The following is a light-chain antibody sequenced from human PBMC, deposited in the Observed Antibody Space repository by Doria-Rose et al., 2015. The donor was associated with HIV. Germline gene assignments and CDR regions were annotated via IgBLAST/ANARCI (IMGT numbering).Light chain of an antibody. Sequence: GNNYVSWYQQLPGPAPKLLPYQYNKRPSGIPDRFSGSKSGTSATLGITGLQTGDEATYYCGTWDDSLSAVFGGGTKVTVL. J-gene: IGLJ2*01. CDR3: GTWDDSLSAV. V-gene: IGLV1-51*02. CDR2: QYN. CDR1: GNNY.